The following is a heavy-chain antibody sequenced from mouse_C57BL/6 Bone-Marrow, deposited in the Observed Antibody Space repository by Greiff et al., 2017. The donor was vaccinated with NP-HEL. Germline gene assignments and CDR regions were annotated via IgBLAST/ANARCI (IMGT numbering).Heavy chain of an antibody. D-gene: IGHD2-4*01. Sequence: EVKLVESGGGLVQPGGSLSLSCAASGFTFTDYYMSWVRQPPGKALEWLGFIRNKANGYTTEYSASVKGRFTISRDNSQSILYHQMNALRAEDSATYYCARYCPMITTGAMDYWGQGTSVTVSS. V-gene: IGHV7-3*01. CDR1: GFTFTDYY. CDR3: ARYCPMITTGAMDY. J-gene: IGHJ4*01. CDR2: IRNKANGYTT.